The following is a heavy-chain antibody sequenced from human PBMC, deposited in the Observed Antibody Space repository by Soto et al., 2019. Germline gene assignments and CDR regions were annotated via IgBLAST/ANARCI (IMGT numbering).Heavy chain of an antibody. D-gene: IGHD1-26*01. J-gene: IGHJ4*02. CDR3: ARDRIVGATSLDY. V-gene: IGHV3-33*01. CDR1: GFTFSSYG. Sequence: GGSLRLSCAASGFTFSSYGMHWVRQAPGKGLEWVAVIWYDGSNKYYADSVKGQLTISRDNSKNTLYLQMNSLRAEDTAVYYCARDRIVGATSLDYWGQGTLVTVSS. CDR2: IWYDGSNK.